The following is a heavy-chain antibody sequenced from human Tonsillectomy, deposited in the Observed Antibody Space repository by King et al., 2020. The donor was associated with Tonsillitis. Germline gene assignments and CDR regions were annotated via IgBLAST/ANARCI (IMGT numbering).Heavy chain of an antibody. Sequence: VQLVESGGGVVQPGRSLRLSCVASGFIFSNHDMHWVREAPGKGLEWVAVIWYDGSDRYYVDSVKGRFTIARDNSRNTVCLQMLSPTVEDTAIYYCARGARPSSGYYMDVWGKGTMVTVSS. CDR2: IWYDGSDR. J-gene: IGHJ6*03. D-gene: IGHD3-10*01. CDR3: ARGARPSSGYYMDV. V-gene: IGHV3-33*08. CDR1: GFIFSNHD.